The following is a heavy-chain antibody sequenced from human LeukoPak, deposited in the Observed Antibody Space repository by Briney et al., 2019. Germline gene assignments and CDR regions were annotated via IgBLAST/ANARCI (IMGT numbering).Heavy chain of an antibody. CDR1: GGSISSSSYY. CDR2: IYYSGST. V-gene: IGHV4-39*01. Sequence: SETLSLTCTVSGGSISSSSYYWGWIRQPPGKGLEWIGSIYYSGSTYYNPSLNSRVTISVDTSKTHFSPKLSSVTAADTAVYYCARQNPDDFWSGYYLYWFDPWGQGTLVTVSS. D-gene: IGHD3-3*01. J-gene: IGHJ5*02. CDR3: ARQNPDDFWSGYYLYWFDP.